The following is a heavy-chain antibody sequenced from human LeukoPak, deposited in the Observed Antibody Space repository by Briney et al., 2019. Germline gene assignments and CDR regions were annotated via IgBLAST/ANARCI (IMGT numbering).Heavy chain of an antibody. V-gene: IGHV1-3*01. D-gene: IGHD1-7*01. CDR3: ARDRRITGTKGLFDY. Sequence: ASVKVSCKASGGTFSSYAMHWVRQAPGQRLEWMGWINAGNGNTKYSQKFQGRVTITRDTSASTAYMELSSLGSEDTAVYYCARDRRITGTKGLFDYWGQGTLVTVSS. CDR2: INAGNGNT. CDR1: GGTFSSYA. J-gene: IGHJ4*02.